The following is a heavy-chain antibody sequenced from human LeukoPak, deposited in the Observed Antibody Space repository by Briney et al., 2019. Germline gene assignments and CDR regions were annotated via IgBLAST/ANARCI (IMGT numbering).Heavy chain of an antibody. CDR2: ISYDGSNK. Sequence: GGSLRLSCAASGFTFSSYGMHWVRQAPGKGLEWVAVISYDGSNKYYADSVKGRFTISRDNSKNTLYLQMNGLRAEDTAVYYCAKDYYYDSSLDYWGQGTLVTVSS. V-gene: IGHV3-30*18. J-gene: IGHJ4*02. CDR3: AKDYYYDSSLDY. CDR1: GFTFSSYG. D-gene: IGHD3-22*01.